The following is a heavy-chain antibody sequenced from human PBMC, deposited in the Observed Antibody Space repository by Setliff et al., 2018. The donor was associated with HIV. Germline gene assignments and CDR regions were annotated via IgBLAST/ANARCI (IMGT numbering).Heavy chain of an antibody. CDR1: GFTFSSYA. CDR3: ARHGYQLLLPYYYYMDV. D-gene: IGHD2-2*01. J-gene: IGHJ6*03. CDR2: MSYDGSDK. Sequence: SCAASGFTFSSYAMHWVRQAPGKGVEWVSVMSYDGSDKKYADSVKGRFTISRDNSKNTLYLQMNSLRAEDTAVYYCARHGYQLLLPYYYYMDVWGKGATVTVSS. V-gene: IGHV3-30*04.